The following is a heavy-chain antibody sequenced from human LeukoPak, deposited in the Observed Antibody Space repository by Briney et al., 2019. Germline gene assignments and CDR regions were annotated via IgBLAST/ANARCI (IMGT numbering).Heavy chain of an antibody. V-gene: IGHV3-53*01. CDR3: ASTYCGGDCYLTY. CDR2: IYSGGST. D-gene: IGHD2-21*02. CDR1: GFTVSNKY. Sequence: GGSLRLSCAASGFTVSNKYMSRVRQAPGKGLEWVSVIYSGGSTYYADSVKGRFTISRDNSKNTLYLQMNSLRAEDTAVYYCASTYCGGDCYLTYWGQGTLVTVSS. J-gene: IGHJ4*02.